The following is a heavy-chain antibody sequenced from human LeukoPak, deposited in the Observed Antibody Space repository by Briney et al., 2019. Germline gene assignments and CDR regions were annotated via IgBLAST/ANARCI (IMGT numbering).Heavy chain of an antibody. V-gene: IGHV5-51*01. J-gene: IGHJ6*02. CDR2: IYPGDSDT. CDR3: ASHSSGWSSPYYYYYGMDV. CDR1: GYSFTSYW. Sequence: GESLKISCKGSGYSFTSYWNGWVRQLPGKGLEWMGIIYPGDSDTRYSPSFQGLVTISADKSISTAYLQWSSLKASDTAMYYCASHSSGWSSPYYYYYGMDVWGQGTTVTVSS. D-gene: IGHD6-19*01.